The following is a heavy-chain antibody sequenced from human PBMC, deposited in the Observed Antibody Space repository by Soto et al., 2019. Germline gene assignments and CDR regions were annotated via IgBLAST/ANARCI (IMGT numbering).Heavy chain of an antibody. Sequence: ILMVTGTLKKISLSTSQVGVGWIRQPPGKALEWLAHVYWNDYKYYILSLKSRLTISKDTSKSQVVITMTNMDPVDTATYYCAHLNPPGYCFDYWGPGSLVTLSS. CDR2: VYWNDYK. CDR3: AHLNPPGYCFDY. V-gene: IGHV2-5*01. CDR1: KISLSTSQVG. J-gene: IGHJ4*02.